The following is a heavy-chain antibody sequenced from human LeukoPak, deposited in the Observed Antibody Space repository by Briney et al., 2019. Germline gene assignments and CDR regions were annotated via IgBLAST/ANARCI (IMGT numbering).Heavy chain of an antibody. CDR1: GFMFTDSW. Sequence: GGSLRLSCAASGFMFTDSWMAWVRQAPGKGLEWLANINEDGSDKNYVVALKGRFTISRDNAEKSLYLQMNSLRAEDTAIYYCARDAAYGYDRFDYWGQGTQVTVSS. CDR2: INEDGSDK. J-gene: IGHJ4*02. CDR3: ARDAAYGYDRFDY. D-gene: IGHD4-17*01. V-gene: IGHV3-7*01.